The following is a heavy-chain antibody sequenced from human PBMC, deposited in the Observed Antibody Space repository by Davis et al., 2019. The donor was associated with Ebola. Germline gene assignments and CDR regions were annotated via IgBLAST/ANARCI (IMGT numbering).Heavy chain of an antibody. CDR1: GFTFSSHP. J-gene: IGHJ4*02. V-gene: IGHV3-48*01. CDR3: ARALWKDLVSEY. Sequence: PGGSLRLSCAVSGFTFSSHPMHWVRQAPGKGLEWVSYIGTSNSVIYYADSVKGRFTISRDNAKNSLYLQMESLRGEDTAVYYCARALWKDLVSEYWGRGTLVTVSS. D-gene: IGHD1-1*01. CDR2: IGTSNSVI.